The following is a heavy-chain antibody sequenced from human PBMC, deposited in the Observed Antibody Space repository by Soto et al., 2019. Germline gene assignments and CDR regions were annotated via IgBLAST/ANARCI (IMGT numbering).Heavy chain of an antibody. CDR2: IYYGGST. Sequence: SETLSLTCTVSGVSISSSNYYWGRIRQPPGRGLEWIGTIYYGGSTYYNPSLKSRVTMSVDTSKNQFSLKLTSVTAADTAVYYCARHWDSSSSGFDYWGQGTLVTVSS. J-gene: IGHJ4*02. CDR1: GVSISSSNYY. CDR3: ARHWDSSSSGFDY. V-gene: IGHV4-39*01. D-gene: IGHD6-6*01.